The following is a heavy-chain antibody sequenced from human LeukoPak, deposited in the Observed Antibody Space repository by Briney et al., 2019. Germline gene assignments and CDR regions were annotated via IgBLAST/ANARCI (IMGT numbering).Heavy chain of an antibody. Sequence: SETLSLTCAVYGGSFSGYYWSWIRQPPGKGLEWIGEINHSGSTNYNPSLKSRVTISVDTSKNQFSLKLSSVTAADTAVYYCARVGELLAGHDAFDIWGQGTMVTVSS. D-gene: IGHD1-26*01. CDR2: INHSGST. CDR1: GGSFSGYY. J-gene: IGHJ3*02. V-gene: IGHV4-34*01. CDR3: ARVGELLAGHDAFDI.